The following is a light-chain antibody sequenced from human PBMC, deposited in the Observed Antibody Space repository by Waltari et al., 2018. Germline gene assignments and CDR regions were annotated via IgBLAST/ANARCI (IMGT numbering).Light chain of an antibody. V-gene: IGLV2-8*01. CDR1: SRDVGAYDY. CDR3: SSYGGSDSYV. J-gene: IGLJ1*01. Sequence: QSALTQPPSASGSPGQSVTISCTGTSRDVGAYDYVSWYQQYPGNAPRLLSYEVRKRPTGVPDRCSGSKSGNTAALTVSGLQAEDEADYYCSSYGGSDSYVFGSGTKVTV. CDR2: EVR.